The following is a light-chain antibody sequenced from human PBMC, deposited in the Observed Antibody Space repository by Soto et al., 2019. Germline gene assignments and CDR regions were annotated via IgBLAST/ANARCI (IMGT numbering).Light chain of an antibody. CDR2: AAS. J-gene: IGKJ1*01. V-gene: IGKV1-39*01. Sequence: DIQMTQSPSSLSASVWDRVTITCRASQSIVTYLNWYLQKPGKAPKLLIYAASILQSGVPSRFSGSGSGTDFTLTISSLQPEDFATYFCQQSYSTPPWTSGQGTKVDIK. CDR1: QSIVTY. CDR3: QQSYSTPPWT.